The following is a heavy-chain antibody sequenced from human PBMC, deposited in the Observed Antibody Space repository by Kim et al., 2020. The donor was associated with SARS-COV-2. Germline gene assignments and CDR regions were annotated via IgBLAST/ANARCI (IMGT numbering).Heavy chain of an antibody. Sequence: YAQKFQGRVTMTRNTSISTAYMELSSLRSEDTAVYYCARGWGSGRSGMDVWGQGTTVTVSS. D-gene: IGHD3-10*01. CDR3: ARGWGSGRSGMDV. J-gene: IGHJ6*02. V-gene: IGHV1-8*01.